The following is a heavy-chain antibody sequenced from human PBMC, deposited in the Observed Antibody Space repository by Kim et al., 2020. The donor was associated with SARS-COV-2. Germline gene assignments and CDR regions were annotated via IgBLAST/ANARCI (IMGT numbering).Heavy chain of an antibody. CDR3: ARENRITVIVVDMIDY. V-gene: IGHV3-7*01. J-gene: IGHJ4*02. Sequence: GGSLRLSCAASGFTFSSYWMSWVRQAPGKGLEWVANIKQDGSEKYYVDSVKGRFTISRDKPKNSLYLQMNSLRAEDTAVYYCARENRITVIVVDMIDYWGQRTLVTVSS. D-gene: IGHD3-22*01. CDR1: GFTFSSYW. CDR2: IKQDGSEK.